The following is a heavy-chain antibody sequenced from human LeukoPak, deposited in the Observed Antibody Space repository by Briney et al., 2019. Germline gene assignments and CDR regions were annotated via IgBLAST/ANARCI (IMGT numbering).Heavy chain of an antibody. D-gene: IGHD6-19*01. V-gene: IGHV1-3*01. J-gene: IGHJ4*02. CDR3: ATFIAVAAQEDY. Sequence: ASVKVSCKASGYTFTSYAMHWVRQAPGQRLEWMGWINAGNGNTKYSQKFQGRVTITRDTSASTAYTELSSLRSEDAAVYYCATFIAVAAQEDYWGQGTLVTVSS. CDR2: INAGNGNT. CDR1: GYTFTSYA.